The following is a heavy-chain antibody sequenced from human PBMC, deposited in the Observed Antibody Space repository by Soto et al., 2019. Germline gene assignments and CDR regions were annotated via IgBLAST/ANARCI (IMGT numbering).Heavy chain of an antibody. CDR1: GGSMISYY. J-gene: IGHJ4*02. CDR3: ASQHYYDSSGYYVVY. CDR2: IHYSGST. Sequence: SETLSLTCTVSGGSMISYYWGWIRQPPGKGLEWIGNIHYSGSTYYDSSLQSRVTISIDTSKNQFSLKLSSVTATDTAVYYCASQHYYDSSGYYVVYWGQGTLVTVSS. D-gene: IGHD3-22*01. V-gene: IGHV4-59*04.